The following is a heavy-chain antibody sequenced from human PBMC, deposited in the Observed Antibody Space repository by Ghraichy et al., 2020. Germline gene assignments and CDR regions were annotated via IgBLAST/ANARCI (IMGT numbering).Heavy chain of an antibody. CDR3: ARHRGTVTDLVDY. J-gene: IGHJ4*02. CDR2: IYYSGST. V-gene: IGHV4-39*01. CDR1: GGSISSSSYY. Sequence: ESLNISCTVSGGSISSSSYYWGWIRQPPGKGLEWIGSIYYSGSTYYNPSLKSRVTISGDTSKNHFSLKLSSVTAADTAVYYCARHRGTVTDLVDYWGQGTLVTVSS. D-gene: IGHD4-11*01.